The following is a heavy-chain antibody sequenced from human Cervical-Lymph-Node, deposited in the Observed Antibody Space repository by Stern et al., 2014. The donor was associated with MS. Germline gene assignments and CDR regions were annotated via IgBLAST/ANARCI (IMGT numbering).Heavy chain of an antibody. D-gene: IGHD2-15*01. J-gene: IGHJ3*02. Sequence: EVQLVESGGGLVKPGGSLRLSCAASGFTFSSYSMNWVRQAPGKGLAWVSSISSSSSYIYYADSVKGRFTISRDNAKNSLYLQMNSLRAEDTAVYYCARDRIDAFDIWGQGTMVTVSS. CDR2: ISSSSSYI. CDR1: GFTFSSYS. V-gene: IGHV3-21*01. CDR3: ARDRIDAFDI.